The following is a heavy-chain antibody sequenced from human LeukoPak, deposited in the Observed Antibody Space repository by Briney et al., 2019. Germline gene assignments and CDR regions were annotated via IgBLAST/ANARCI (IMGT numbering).Heavy chain of an antibody. Sequence: SETLSLTCTVSGDFISTSDFYWGWIRQPPGKGLEWIGSIYFSGNTYYNPSLKSRLTISVDTSKNQFYLKLRSVTAADTAVYYCVLITSDITMIGREEDYWGQGTLVTVSS. CDR3: VLITSDITMIGREEDY. CDR1: GDFISTSDFY. V-gene: IGHV4-39*07. J-gene: IGHJ4*02. CDR2: IYFSGNT. D-gene: IGHD3-22*01.